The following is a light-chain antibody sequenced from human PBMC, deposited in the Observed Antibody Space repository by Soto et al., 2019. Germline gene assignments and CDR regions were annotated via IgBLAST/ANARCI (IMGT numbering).Light chain of an antibody. V-gene: IGKV1-12*01. CDR2: LAS. CDR3: QSLNRFPHS. Sequence: GDRVTITCRASQSSSRWLAWYQQKPGKAPKLLIYLASTLHSGVPSSFSGSGSGTDFSLTISSLQPEDAATYYCQSLNRFPHSFGGGTKVDIK. CDR1: QSSSRW. J-gene: IGKJ4*01.